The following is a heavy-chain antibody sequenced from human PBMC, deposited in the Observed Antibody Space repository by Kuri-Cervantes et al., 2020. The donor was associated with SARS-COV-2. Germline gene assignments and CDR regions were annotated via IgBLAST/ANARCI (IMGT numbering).Heavy chain of an antibody. V-gene: IGHV4-4*02. J-gene: IGHJ3*02. CDR3: ARSTPFRRLVVISQGGAFDI. CDR2: IFHDGST. Sequence: SETLSLTCVVSGGAITTYNWWTWVRQSPGKGLQWIGEIFHDGSTKFNPSLSLRGRVTMSLDKSKNQFSLNLTSVTAADTAVYYCARSTPFRRLVVISQGGAFDIWGQGTMVTVSS. CDR1: GGAITTYNW. D-gene: IGHD3-22*01.